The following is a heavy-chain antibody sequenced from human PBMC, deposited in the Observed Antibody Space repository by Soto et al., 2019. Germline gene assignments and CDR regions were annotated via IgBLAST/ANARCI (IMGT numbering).Heavy chain of an antibody. CDR1: GGSISSSSYY. Sequence: QLQLQESGPGLVKPSETLSLTCTVSGGSISSSSYYWGWIRQPPGKGLEWIGSIDYSGRTYDNPSLKSLVTISVDTSKNQFSLKLSSVTAADTAVYYCARYYYDSSGYRSHYWGQGTLVTVSS. V-gene: IGHV4-39*01. J-gene: IGHJ4*02. CDR2: IDYSGRT. CDR3: ARYYYDSSGYRSHY. D-gene: IGHD3-22*01.